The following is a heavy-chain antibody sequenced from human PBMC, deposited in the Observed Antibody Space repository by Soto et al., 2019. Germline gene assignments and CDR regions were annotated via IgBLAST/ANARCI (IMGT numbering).Heavy chain of an antibody. CDR2: TWYDGRNK. CDR1: GFTFSSYG. CDR3: AREGGGNYGVDGMDV. V-gene: IGHV3-33*01. J-gene: IGHJ6*02. D-gene: IGHD4-17*01. Sequence: QVQLVESGGGVVQPGRSLRLSCAASGFTFSSYGMHWVRQAPGKGLEWVAVTWYDGRNKYYADSVKGRFTISRDNSKNTLYLQMNSLRAEDTAVYYCAREGGGNYGVDGMDVWGQGTTVTVSS.